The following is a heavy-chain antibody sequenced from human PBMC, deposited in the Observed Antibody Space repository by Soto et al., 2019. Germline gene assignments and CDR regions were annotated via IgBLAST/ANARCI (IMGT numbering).Heavy chain of an antibody. V-gene: IGHV3-23*01. CDR2: ISGSGGST. CDR3: AKDAWDCSSTSCSYWYFDL. D-gene: IGHD2-2*01. Sequence: PGGSLRLSCAASGFTFSSYAMSWVRQAPGKGLEWVSAISGSGGSTYYADSVKGRFTISRYNSKNTLYLQMNSLRAEDTAVYYCAKDAWDCSSTSCSYWYFDLWGRGTLVTVSS. CDR1: GFTFSSYA. J-gene: IGHJ2*01.